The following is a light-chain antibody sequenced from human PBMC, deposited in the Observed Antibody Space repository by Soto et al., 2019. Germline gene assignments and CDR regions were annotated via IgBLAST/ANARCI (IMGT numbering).Light chain of an antibody. CDR1: QSISNY. Sequence: DIQMTQSPSSLSASVGDRVTITCRASQSISNYLNWYEQNPGKAPKLLIYAASSLQSGVPSRFSGSRSGTDFTLTIRSLQPQDFATYYCQQSYRTPRTFGQGTKVELK. CDR3: QQSYRTPRT. J-gene: IGKJ1*01. V-gene: IGKV1-39*01. CDR2: AAS.